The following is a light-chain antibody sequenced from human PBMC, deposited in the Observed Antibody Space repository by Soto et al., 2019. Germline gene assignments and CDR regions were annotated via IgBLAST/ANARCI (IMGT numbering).Light chain of an antibody. J-gene: IGKJ5*01. CDR3: HQSSSTPPIT. CDR2: AAS. CDR1: QSISSY. V-gene: IGKV1-39*01. Sequence: DIQMTQSPSSLSASVGDRVTITCRASQSISSYLNWYQQKPGKAPKLLIYAASSLQSGVPSRFSGSGSGTDFTLDISSLQPEDFETYYSHQSSSTPPITFGQGTRLEIK.